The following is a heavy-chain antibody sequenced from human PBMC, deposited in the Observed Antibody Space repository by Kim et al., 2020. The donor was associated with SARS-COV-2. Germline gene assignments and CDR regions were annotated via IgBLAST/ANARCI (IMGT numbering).Heavy chain of an antibody. CDR3: ARSASDYNGFTY. Sequence: GGSLRLSCAASGFTFSTYWMHWVRQAPGMRPVWVSRINPDGRTTTYPDSVQGRFTISRDNAKNTLYLDMSSLRADDTAMYYCARSASDYNGFTYWGRGTQVTVSS. CDR1: GFTFSTYW. D-gene: IGHD4-17*01. CDR2: INPDGRTT. J-gene: IGHJ4*02. V-gene: IGHV3-74*01.